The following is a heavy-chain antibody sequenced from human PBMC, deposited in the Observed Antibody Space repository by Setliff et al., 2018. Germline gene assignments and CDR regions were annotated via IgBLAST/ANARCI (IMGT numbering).Heavy chain of an antibody. CDR1: GYTFTDYG. CDR2: ISPYIDKT. CDR3: TTSPYSDTSTYSSNFFDY. J-gene: IGHJ4*02. D-gene: IGHD3-22*01. Sequence: ASVKVSCKASGYTFTDYGISWVRQAPGQGLEWMGWISPYIDKTNYAQNLQGRVTMTTDTSTSTAYMALSSLRSEDTAVYYCTTSPYSDTSTYSSNFFDYWGQGTLVTVSS. V-gene: IGHV1-18*01.